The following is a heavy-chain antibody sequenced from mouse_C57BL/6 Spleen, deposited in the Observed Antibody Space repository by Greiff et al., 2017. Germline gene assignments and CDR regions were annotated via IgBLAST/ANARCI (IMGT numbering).Heavy chain of an antibody. CDR3: AREGYGSSYDWYFDV. D-gene: IGHD1-1*01. V-gene: IGHV1-22*01. J-gene: IGHJ1*03. CDR2: INPNNGGT. CDR1: GYTFTDYN. Sequence: VQLQQSGPELVKPGASVKMSCKASGYTFTDYNMHWVKQSHGKSLEWIGYINPNNGGTSYNQKFKGKATLTVNKSSSTAYMELRSLTSEDSAVYYCAREGYGSSYDWYFDVWGTGTTVTVSS.